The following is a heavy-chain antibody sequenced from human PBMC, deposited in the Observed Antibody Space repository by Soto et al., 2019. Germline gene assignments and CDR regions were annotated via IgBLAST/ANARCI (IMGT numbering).Heavy chain of an antibody. CDR2: IYSGGST. CDR1: GFTVSSNY. CDR3: ARVTPRYYGMDV. Sequence: GGSLRLSCAASGFTVSSNYMIWVRQAPGKGLEWVSVIYSGGSTYYADSVKGRFTISRDNSKNTLYLQMNSLRAEDTAVYYCARVTPRYYGMDVWGQGTTVTVSS. V-gene: IGHV3-66*01. D-gene: IGHD2-15*01. J-gene: IGHJ6*02.